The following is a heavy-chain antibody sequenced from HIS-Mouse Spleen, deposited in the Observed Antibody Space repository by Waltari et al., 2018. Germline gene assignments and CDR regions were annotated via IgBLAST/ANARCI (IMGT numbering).Heavy chain of an antibody. V-gene: IGHV4-39*07. CDR2: IYYSGST. J-gene: IGHJ2*01. CDR1: GGSIRSSSSS. CDR3: ARASRDLLLPRYFDL. Sequence: QLQLQESGPGLVKPSETLSLTCTVSGGSIRSSSSSWGWLRQPPGKGLEWIGSIYYSGSTYYNPSLKSRVTISVDTSKNQFSLKLSSVTAADTAVYYCARASRDLLLPRYFDLWGRGTLVTVSS.